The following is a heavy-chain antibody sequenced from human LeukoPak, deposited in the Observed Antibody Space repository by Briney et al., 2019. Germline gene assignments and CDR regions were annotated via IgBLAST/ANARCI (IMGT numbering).Heavy chain of an antibody. CDR2: ISYDGSNK. D-gene: IGHD3-3*01. CDR1: GFTFSSYA. J-gene: IGHJ6*02. V-gene: IGHV3-30-3*01. Sequence: GRSLRLSCAASGFTFSSYAMHWVRQAPGKGLEWVAVISYDGSNKYYADSVKGRFTISRDNSKNTLYLQMNRLRAEDTAVYYCARAGYDFWSGHYYYYGMDVWGQGTTVTVSS. CDR3: ARAGYDFWSGHYYYYGMDV.